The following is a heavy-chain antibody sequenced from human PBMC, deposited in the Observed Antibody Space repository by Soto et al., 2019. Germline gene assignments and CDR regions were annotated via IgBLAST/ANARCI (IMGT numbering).Heavy chain of an antibody. D-gene: IGHD3-10*01. V-gene: IGHV4-59*08. CDR1: GGSISSYY. CDR2: VHHSWGS. Sequence: QVQLQESGPGLVKPSETMSLSCTVSGGSISSYYWSWFRQSPGKRMEWIGYVHHSWGSSYNPSLQSRVAISLAAAKSQFSLKVTSVAATDTAVYYCARQGFGPLPGLVDVWVQGTTVTVS. CDR3: ARQGFGPLPGLVDV. J-gene: IGHJ6*02.